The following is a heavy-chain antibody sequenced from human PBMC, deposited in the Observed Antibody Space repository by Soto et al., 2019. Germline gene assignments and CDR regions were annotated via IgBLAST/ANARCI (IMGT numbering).Heavy chain of an antibody. V-gene: IGHV3-30*18. D-gene: IGHD3-10*01. CDR1: GFSFSTYA. J-gene: IGHJ4*02. CDR2: ISYDGSNK. CDR3: AKDRRTYSGSGTCIDY. Sequence: QVQLVESGGGVVQPGRSLRLSCAASGFSFSTYAMHWVRQAPGKGLEWVAVISYDGSNKYYADSMKGRFTISRDNSNNALFLQMNSLRGDDTAVYYCAKDRRTYSGSGTCIDYWGQGTLVTVSS.